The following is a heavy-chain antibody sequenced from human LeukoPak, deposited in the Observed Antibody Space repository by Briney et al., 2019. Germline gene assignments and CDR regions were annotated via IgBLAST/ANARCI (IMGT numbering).Heavy chain of an antibody. J-gene: IGHJ5*02. Sequence: SETLSLTCTVSGGSISSGDYYWSWIRQPPGKGLEWIGYIYYSGSTYYNPSLKSRVTISVDTSKNQFSLKLSSVTAADTAVYYCARSGDHMVRGVHSWDWFDPWGQGTLVTVSS. CDR3: ARSGDHMVRGVHSWDWFDP. V-gene: IGHV4-30-4*01. D-gene: IGHD3-10*01. CDR1: GGSISSGDYY. CDR2: IYYSGST.